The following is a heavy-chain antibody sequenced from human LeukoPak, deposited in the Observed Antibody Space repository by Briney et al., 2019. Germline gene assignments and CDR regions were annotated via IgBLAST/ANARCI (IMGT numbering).Heavy chain of an antibody. CDR1: GFTFAPYA. CDR2: FSGSCSST. D-gene: IGHD3-10*01. V-gene: IGHV3-23*01. Sequence: GGSLRLSCAASGFTFAPYAMSWVRQAPGRGLEWVSSFSGSCSSTFYADSVKGRFTISRDNSKNTLYLQMTSLRAEDTAVFYCAKSPYALGSYGIAGDYWGQGTLVTVSS. J-gene: IGHJ4*02. CDR3: AKSPYALGSYGIAGDY.